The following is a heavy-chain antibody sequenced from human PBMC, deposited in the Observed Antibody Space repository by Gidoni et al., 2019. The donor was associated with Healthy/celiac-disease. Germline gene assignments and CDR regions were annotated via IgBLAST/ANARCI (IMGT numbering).Heavy chain of an antibody. CDR1: GGSISSSNW. Sequence: QVQLQESGPGLVKPSGTLSLTCAVSGGSISSSNWWSWVRQPPGKGLEGIGEIQHSGSTNYHPARKSRVTLLVDQSNNQFSLKLGFVAAAEPAGFFLWRGVPPLVFDWGQGTLVTVSS. CDR2: IQHSGST. D-gene: IGHD2-21*01. V-gene: IGHV4-4*02. CDR3: WRGVPPLVFD. J-gene: IGHJ4*02.